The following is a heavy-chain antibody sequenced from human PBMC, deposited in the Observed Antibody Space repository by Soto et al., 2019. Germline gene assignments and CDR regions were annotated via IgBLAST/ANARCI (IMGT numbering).Heavy chain of an antibody. V-gene: IGHV4-34*01. Sequence: LSLTCAVYGGSFSGYYWSWIRQPPGKGLEWIGEINHSGSTNYNPSLKSRVTISVDTSKNQFSLKLSSVTAADTAVYYCARGYCSGGSCYSWLLYYYGMDVWGQGTTVTVSS. CDR3: ARGYCSGGSCYSWLLYYYGMDV. D-gene: IGHD2-15*01. J-gene: IGHJ6*02. CDR1: GGSFSGYY. CDR2: INHSGST.